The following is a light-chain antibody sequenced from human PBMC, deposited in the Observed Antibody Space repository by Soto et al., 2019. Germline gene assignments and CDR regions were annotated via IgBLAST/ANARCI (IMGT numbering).Light chain of an antibody. J-gene: IGLJ1*01. CDR3: EAWDDSLNGYI. V-gene: IGLV1-44*01. CDR1: SSNIGSNT. Sequence: QSVMTQPPSASGNPGQRVTIPCSGRSSNIGSNTVNWYQQLPGTAPKLLIYSNNQRPSGVPDRFSGSKSGTSASLAIGGLQAADEANYYCEAWDDSLNGYIFGTGTKLTVL. CDR2: SNN.